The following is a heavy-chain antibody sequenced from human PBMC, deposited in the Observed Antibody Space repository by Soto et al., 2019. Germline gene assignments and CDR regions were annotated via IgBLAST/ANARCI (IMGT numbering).Heavy chain of an antibody. J-gene: IGHJ6*03. D-gene: IGHD3-10*01. CDR3: ARHRKMVRGVPENHYYYYYMDV. CDR2: IYPGDSDT. Sequence: GESLKISCKGSGYSFTSYWIGWVRQMPGKGLEWMGIIYPGDSDTRYSPSFQGQVTISADKSISTAYLQWSSLKASDTAMYYCARHRKMVRGVPENHYYYYYMDVWGKGTTVTVSS. V-gene: IGHV5-51*01. CDR1: GYSFTSYW.